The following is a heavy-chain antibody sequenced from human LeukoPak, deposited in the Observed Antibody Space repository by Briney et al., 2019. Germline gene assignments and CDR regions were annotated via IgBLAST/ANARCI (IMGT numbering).Heavy chain of an antibody. V-gene: IGHV3-23*01. Sequence: GGSLRLSCAASGFNVDDYGMNWVRQAPGKGLEWVSAISGSGGSTYYADSVKGRFTISRDNSKNTLYLQMNSLRAEDTAVYYCAKDLLEGYCSSTSCYNQINYYYYYMDVWGKGTTVTVPS. CDR1: GFNVDDYG. D-gene: IGHD2-2*02. J-gene: IGHJ6*03. CDR2: ISGSGGST. CDR3: AKDLLEGYCSSTSCYNQINYYYYYMDV.